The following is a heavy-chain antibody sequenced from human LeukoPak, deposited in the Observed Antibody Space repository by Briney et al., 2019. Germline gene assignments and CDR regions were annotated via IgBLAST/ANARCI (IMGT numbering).Heavy chain of an antibody. V-gene: IGHV1-2*02. Sequence: EASVKVSCKASGGTFITYAISWVRQAPGQGLEWMGWINPNSGGTNYAQKFQGRVTMTRDTSISTAYMELSRLRSDDAAVYYCARDWGYGGHMDVWGKGTTVTVSS. CDR2: INPNSGGT. D-gene: IGHD1-26*01. CDR1: GGTFITYA. CDR3: ARDWGYGGHMDV. J-gene: IGHJ6*03.